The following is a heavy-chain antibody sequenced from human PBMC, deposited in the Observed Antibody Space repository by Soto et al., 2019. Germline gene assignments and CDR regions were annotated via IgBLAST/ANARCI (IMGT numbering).Heavy chain of an antibody. D-gene: IGHD4-17*01. J-gene: IGHJ4*01. Sequence: EVQLVESGGGLVQPGGSLRLSCAASGFTFSSYDIHWVRQATGKGLEWVSAIGTAGDTYYPVSVKGRFAISRENAKNSLYLQMNRLRAGDTGVYYCARGQLTTVPIFRYWGQGTLVTVSS. V-gene: IGHV3-13*01. CDR2: IGTAGDT. CDR3: ARGQLTTVPIFRY. CDR1: GFTFSSYD.